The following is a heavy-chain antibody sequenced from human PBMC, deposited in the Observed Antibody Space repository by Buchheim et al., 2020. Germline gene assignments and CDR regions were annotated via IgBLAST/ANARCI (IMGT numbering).Heavy chain of an antibody. D-gene: IGHD3-16*02. CDR2: INHRGST. Sequence: QVQLQQWGAGLLKPSETLSLTCAVYGGSFSGYYWSWIRQPPGKGLEWIGEINHRGSTNYNPSLKSRVTISVDTSTNQFSLKLSSVTAADTAVYYCARGRRRDYVWGSYRSPRYYFDYWGQGTL. CDR1: GGSFSGYY. CDR3: ARGRRRDYVWGSYRSPRYYFDY. V-gene: IGHV4-34*01. J-gene: IGHJ4*02.